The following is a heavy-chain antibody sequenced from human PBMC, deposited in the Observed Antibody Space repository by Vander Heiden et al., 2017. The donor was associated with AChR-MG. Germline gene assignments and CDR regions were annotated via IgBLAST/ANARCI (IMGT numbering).Heavy chain of an antibody. D-gene: IGHD1-26*01. Sequence: SGAEVKKPGASVKVSCKVSGYTLTELSMHWVRQAPGKGLEWMGGFDPEDGETIYAQKFQGRVTMNEDTSTDTAYMELSSLRSEDTAVYYCATDGGLVGATTDYYYGMDVWGQGTTVTVSS. CDR1: GYTLTELS. V-gene: IGHV1-24*01. J-gene: IGHJ6*02. CDR3: ATDGGLVGATTDYYYGMDV. CDR2: FDPEDGET.